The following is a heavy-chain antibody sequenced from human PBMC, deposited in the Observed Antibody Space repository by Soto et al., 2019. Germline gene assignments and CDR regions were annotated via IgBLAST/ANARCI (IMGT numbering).Heavy chain of an antibody. CDR1: GFTFNNYA. D-gene: IGHD3-10*01. CDR2: ISGNGIST. V-gene: IGHV3-23*01. J-gene: IGHJ6*02. CDR3: TRESSASRVSYYYAMDV. Sequence: AGGSLRLSCAASGFTFNNYAMSWVRQAPGKGLEWVSAISGNGISTYYADSVRGRFTISRDNSENTLFLQMNRLRADDTAVYYCTRESSASRVSYYYAMDVWGQGTTVTVSS.